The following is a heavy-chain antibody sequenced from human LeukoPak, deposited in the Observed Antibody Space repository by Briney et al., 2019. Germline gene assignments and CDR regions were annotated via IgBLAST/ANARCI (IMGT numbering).Heavy chain of an antibody. V-gene: IGHV3-30*04. CDR1: GFTFSSYA. CDR3: ARDFGY. CDR2: ISYDGSNK. Sequence: GRSLRLSCAASGFTFSSYAMHWVRQAPGKGLEWVAVISYDGSNKYYADSVKGRFTISRDNSKNTLYLQMNSLRAEDTAVYYCARDFGYWGQGTQVIVSS. J-gene: IGHJ4*02.